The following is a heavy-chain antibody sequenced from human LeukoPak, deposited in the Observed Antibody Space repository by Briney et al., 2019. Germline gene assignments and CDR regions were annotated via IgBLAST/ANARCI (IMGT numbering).Heavy chain of an antibody. CDR1: GFTFSSYS. Sequence: GGSLRLSCAASGFTFSSYSMNWVRQAPGKGLGWVSSISSSSSYIYYADSVKGRFTISRDNAKNSLYLQMNSLRAEDTAVYYCARGRIVVVVAATEYWFDPWGQGTLVTVSS. V-gene: IGHV3-21*01. CDR3: ARGRIVVVVAATEYWFDP. J-gene: IGHJ5*02. D-gene: IGHD2-15*01. CDR2: ISSSSSYI.